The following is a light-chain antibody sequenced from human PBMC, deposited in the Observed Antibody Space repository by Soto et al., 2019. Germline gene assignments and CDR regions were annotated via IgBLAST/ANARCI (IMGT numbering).Light chain of an antibody. CDR3: QQYYNWWT. CDR1: QSVSND. V-gene: IGKV3D-15*01. Sequence: EMVLPQSPGTLSLSPGDRAALSCRASQSVSNDYVAWVQQKPGQTPRLLIYSVSSRATGIPDRFSGSGSGTEFTLTISSLQSEDFAVYQCQQYYNWWTFGQGTKVDIK. CDR2: SVS. J-gene: IGKJ1*01.